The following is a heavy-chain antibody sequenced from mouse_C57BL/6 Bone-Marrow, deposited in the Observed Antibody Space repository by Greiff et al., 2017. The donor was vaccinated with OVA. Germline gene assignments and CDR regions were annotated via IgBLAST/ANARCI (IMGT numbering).Heavy chain of an antibody. CDR3: ARGYYGSSYSYAMDY. CDR2: IYPRSGNT. J-gene: IGHJ4*01. CDR1: GYTFTSYG. Sequence: VQLQESGAELARPGASVKLSCKASGYTFTSYGLSWVKQRTGQGLEWIGEIYPRSGNTYYNEKFKGKATLTADKSSSTAYMELRSLTSEDSAVYFCARGYYGSSYSYAMDYWGQGTSVTVSS. D-gene: IGHD1-1*01. V-gene: IGHV1-81*01.